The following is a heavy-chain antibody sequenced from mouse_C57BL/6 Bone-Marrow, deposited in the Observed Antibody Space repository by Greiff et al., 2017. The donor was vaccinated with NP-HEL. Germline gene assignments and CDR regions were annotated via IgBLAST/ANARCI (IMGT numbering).Heavy chain of an antibody. D-gene: IGHD2-1*01. CDR2: INPGSGGT. Sequence: QVHVKQSGAELVRPGTSVKVSCKASGYAFTNYLIEWVKQRPGQGLEWIGVINPGSGGTNYNEKFKGKATLTADKSSSTAYMQLSSLTSEDSAVYFCARWEGNLGDWFAYWGQGTLVTVSA. CDR1: GYAFTNYL. CDR3: ARWEGNLGDWFAY. J-gene: IGHJ3*01. V-gene: IGHV1-54*01.